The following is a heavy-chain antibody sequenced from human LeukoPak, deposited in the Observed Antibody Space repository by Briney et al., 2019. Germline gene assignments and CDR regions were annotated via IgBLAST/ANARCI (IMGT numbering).Heavy chain of an antibody. D-gene: IGHD5-24*01. J-gene: IGHJ3*02. V-gene: IGHV1-69*13. CDR1: GGTFSSYA. CDR3: ARDFGGGYNYRHDAFDI. Sequence: SVKVSCKASGGTFSSYAISWVRQAPGLGLEWMGGIIPIFGTANYAQKFQGRVTITADESTSTAYMELSSLRSEDTAVYYCARDFGGGYNYRHDAFDIWGQGTMVTVSS. CDR2: IIPIFGTA.